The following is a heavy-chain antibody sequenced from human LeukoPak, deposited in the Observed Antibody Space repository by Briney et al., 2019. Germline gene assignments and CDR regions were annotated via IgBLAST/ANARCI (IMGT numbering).Heavy chain of an antibody. CDR2: IFPGGST. CDR1: GGSISSYY. CDR3: ARELIGEAAAGTT. J-gene: IGHJ4*02. D-gene: IGHD6-13*01. Sequence: SETLSLTCTVSGGSISSYYWSWIRQPAGKGLEWVGRIFPGGSTNYNPSLKSRVTTSVDTSKNQFSLKLSSVTAADTAVYYCARELIGEAAAGTTWGQGTLVTVSS. V-gene: IGHV4-4*07.